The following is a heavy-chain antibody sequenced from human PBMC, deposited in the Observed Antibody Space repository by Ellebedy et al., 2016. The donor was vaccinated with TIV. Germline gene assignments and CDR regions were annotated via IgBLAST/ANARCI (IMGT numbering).Heavy chain of an antibody. CDR1: GYGFSAHF. Sequence: ASVKVSXKASGYGFSAHFMDWVRQAPGQGPEWMGRINPDSGDSSYSEKFQGRVTLTRDTSISTAYMELTSLTSDDSATYYCAREGIGLSATTWDLWGQGTLVTVSS. V-gene: IGHV1-2*02. J-gene: IGHJ5*02. D-gene: IGHD1-1*01. CDR3: AREGIGLSATTWDL. CDR2: INPDSGDS.